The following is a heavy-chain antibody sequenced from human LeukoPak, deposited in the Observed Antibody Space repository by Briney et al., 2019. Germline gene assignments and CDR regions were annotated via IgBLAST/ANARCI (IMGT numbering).Heavy chain of an antibody. Sequence: SETLSLTCTVSGGSISSSSYYWGWIRQPPGKGLEWIGSIYYSGSTYYNPSLKSRVTISVDTSKNQFSLKLSSVTAADTAVYYCARETPYYYDSSGDNTRDIWGQGTMVTVSS. CDR2: IYYSGST. CDR3: ARETPYYYDSSGDNTRDI. J-gene: IGHJ3*02. D-gene: IGHD3-22*01. CDR1: GGSISSSSYY. V-gene: IGHV4-39*07.